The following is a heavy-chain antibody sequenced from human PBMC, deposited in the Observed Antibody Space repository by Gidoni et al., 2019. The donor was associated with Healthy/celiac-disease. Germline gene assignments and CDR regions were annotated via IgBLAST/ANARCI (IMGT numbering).Heavy chain of an antibody. CDR1: GFTFSSYG. D-gene: IGHD3-10*01. J-gene: IGHJ5*02. V-gene: IGHV3-33*01. CDR2: IWYDGSNK. Sequence: QVQLVESGGGVVQPGRSLRLSCAASGFTFSSYGRHWVRQAPGKGLEWVAVIWYDGSNKYYADSVKGRFTISRDNSKNTLYLQMNSLRAEDTAVYYCARAFQGVIIGKPHNWFDPWGQGTLVTVSS. CDR3: ARAFQGVIIGKPHNWFDP.